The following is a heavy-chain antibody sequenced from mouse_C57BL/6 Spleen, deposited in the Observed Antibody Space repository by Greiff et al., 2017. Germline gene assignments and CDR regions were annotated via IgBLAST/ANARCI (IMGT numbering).Heavy chain of an antibody. J-gene: IGHJ2*01. CDR3: SYYYGSSLSPYFDY. D-gene: IGHD1-1*01. CDR1: GYTFTDYE. CDR2: IDPETGGT. V-gene: IGHV1-15*01. Sequence: QVHVKQSGAELVRPGASVTLSCKASGYTFTDYEMHWVKQTPVHGLEWIGAIDPETGGTAYNQKFKGKAILTADKSSSTAYMELRSLTSEDSAVYYCSYYYGSSLSPYFDYWGQGTTLTVSS.